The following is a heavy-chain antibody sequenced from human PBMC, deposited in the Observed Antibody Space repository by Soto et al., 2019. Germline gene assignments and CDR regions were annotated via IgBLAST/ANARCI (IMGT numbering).Heavy chain of an antibody. CDR1: ESTFMNYD. Sequence: SVKVSCNASESTFMNYDISWVRQATVQGLEWMGWMNPNSGNTNYAQKFQGRVTMSGDTSIITAYMELSRLRYDDTAVYYCARGWNIVAAVTNNWFDPWGQGTLVTVSS. CDR2: MNPNSGNT. J-gene: IGHJ5*02. V-gene: IGHV1-8*01. CDR3: ARGWNIVAAVTNNWFDP. D-gene: IGHD1-26*01.